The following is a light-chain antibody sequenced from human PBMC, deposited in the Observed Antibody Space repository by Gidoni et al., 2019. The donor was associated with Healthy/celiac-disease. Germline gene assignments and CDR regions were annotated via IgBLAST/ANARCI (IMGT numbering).Light chain of an antibody. CDR2: DAS. J-gene: IGKJ2*01. CDR3: QQRSNWPWT. CDR1: QSVSSY. V-gene: IGKV3-11*01. Sequence: IVLTQSPATLSLSPGERATLSCRASQSVSSYLAWYQQKPGQAPRLLIYDASNRATGIPARFSVSGSGTDFTLTISSLEPEDFAVYYCQQRSNWPWTFGQGTKLEIK.